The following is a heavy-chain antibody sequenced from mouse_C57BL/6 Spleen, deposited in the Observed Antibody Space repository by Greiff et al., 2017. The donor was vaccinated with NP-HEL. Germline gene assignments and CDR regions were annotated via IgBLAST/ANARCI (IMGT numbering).Heavy chain of an antibody. Sequence: EVQLVESGGGLVKPGGSLKLSCAASGFTFSSYAMSWVRQTPEKRLEWVATISDGGSYTYYPDNVKGRFTISRDNAKNNLYLQMSHLKSEDTAMYYCARDRDGYPYWYFDVWGTGTTVTVSS. CDR2: ISDGGSYT. J-gene: IGHJ1*03. D-gene: IGHD2-3*01. CDR1: GFTFSSYA. CDR3: ARDRDGYPYWYFDV. V-gene: IGHV5-4*01.